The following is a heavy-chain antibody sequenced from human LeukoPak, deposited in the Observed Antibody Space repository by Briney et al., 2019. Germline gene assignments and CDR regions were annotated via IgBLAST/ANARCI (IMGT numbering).Heavy chain of an antibody. CDR3: ARGSTYYDSSGQVPFDY. V-gene: IGHV3-48*01. D-gene: IGHD3-22*01. J-gene: IGHJ4*02. CDR1: GFNFNDFG. Sequence: GGSLRLSCAASGFNFNDFGMNWVRQAPGKGLEWVSYISSSSSTIYYADSVKGRFTISRDNAKNSLYLQMNSLRAEDTAVYYCARGSTYYDSSGQVPFDYWGQGTLVTVSS. CDR2: ISSSSSTI.